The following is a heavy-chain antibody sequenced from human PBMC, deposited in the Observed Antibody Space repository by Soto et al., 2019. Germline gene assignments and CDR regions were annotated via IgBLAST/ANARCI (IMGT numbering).Heavy chain of an antibody. D-gene: IGHD2-2*01. Sequence: EVQLVESGGGLVKPGGSLRLSCAASGFTFSNAWMNWVRQAPGKGLEWVGRIKSKTDGGTTDYAAPVKGRFTISRDDSKNTLYLQINSLKTEDNAVYYCTTFHCSSTSCYPYYFDYWGQGTLVTVSS. CDR3: TTFHCSSTSCYPYYFDY. CDR1: GFTFSNAW. V-gene: IGHV3-15*07. CDR2: IKSKTDGGTT. J-gene: IGHJ4*02.